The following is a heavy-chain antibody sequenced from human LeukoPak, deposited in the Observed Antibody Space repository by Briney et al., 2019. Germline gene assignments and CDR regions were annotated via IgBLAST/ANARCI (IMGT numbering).Heavy chain of an antibody. Sequence: SQTLSLTCAISGDSVSSNRAAWNWIRQSPSRGLEWLGRTNNRAKWYTEYTLSVKSRITSKPDTYKNQFPLQLNSVTPEDTAVYYCARSVGFDNGLDVWGQGTMVTVSS. CDR1: GDSVSSNRAA. J-gene: IGHJ6*02. CDR2: TNNRAKWYT. CDR3: ARSVGFDNGLDV. D-gene: IGHD1-1*01. V-gene: IGHV6-1*01.